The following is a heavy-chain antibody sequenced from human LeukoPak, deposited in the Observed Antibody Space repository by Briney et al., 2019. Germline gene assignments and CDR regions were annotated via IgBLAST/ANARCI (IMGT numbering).Heavy chain of an antibody. CDR1: GFTFSTYE. V-gene: IGHV3-48*03. J-gene: IGHJ4*02. Sequence: GGSLRLSCAAFGFTFSTYEMNWVRQAPGRGLEWIAHISSSGTTRKYADSVKGRFTISRDNAENSLFLQMNSLRAEDTALYYCAVGGGYWGQGTLVTVSS. CDR2: ISSSGTTR. D-gene: IGHD3-16*01. CDR3: AVGGGY.